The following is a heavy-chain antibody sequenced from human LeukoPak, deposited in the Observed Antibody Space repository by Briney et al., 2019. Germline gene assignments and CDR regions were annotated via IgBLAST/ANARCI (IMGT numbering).Heavy chain of an antibody. CDR1: GGYIITSGHY. Sequence: SETLSLTCTVSGGYIITSGHYWGWIRQPPGKGLEWIGSIYYTGVTSTNPFFRSRMSISVATSKNQFSLNLTSVTAADAAVYYCARERSSSGGHSWFDPWGQGTLVTVSS. V-gene: IGHV4-39*07. CDR2: IYYTGVT. J-gene: IGHJ5*02. CDR3: ARERSSSGGHSWFDP. D-gene: IGHD4-23*01.